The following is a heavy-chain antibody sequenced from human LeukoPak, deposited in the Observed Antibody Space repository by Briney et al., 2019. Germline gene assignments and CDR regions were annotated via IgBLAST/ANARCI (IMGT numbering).Heavy chain of an antibody. CDR1: GFTFSSYG. D-gene: IGHD2-8*01. CDR2: IWYDGSNK. V-gene: IGHV3-33*01. J-gene: IGHJ6*04. CDR3: ARYGVGMDV. Sequence: PGRSLRLSCAASGFTFSSYGMHWVRQAPGKGLEWVAVIWYDGSNKYYADSVKGRFTISRDNSKNTLYLQMNSLRAEDAAVYYCARYGVGMDVWGKGTTATVSS.